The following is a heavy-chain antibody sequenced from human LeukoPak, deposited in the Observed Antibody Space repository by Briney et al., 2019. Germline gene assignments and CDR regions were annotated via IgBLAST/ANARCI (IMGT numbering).Heavy chain of an antibody. V-gene: IGHV4-34*01. D-gene: IGHD3-10*01. CDR1: GGSFSGYY. J-gene: IGHJ6*02. CDR3: ARGRGVLLWFGELAGVDV. CDR2: INHSGST. Sequence: SETLSLTCAVYGGSFSGYYWSWIRQPPGKGLEWIGEINHSGSTNYNPSLKSRVTISVDTSKNQFSLKLSSVTAADTAVYYCARGRGVLLWFGELAGVDVWGQGTTVTVSS.